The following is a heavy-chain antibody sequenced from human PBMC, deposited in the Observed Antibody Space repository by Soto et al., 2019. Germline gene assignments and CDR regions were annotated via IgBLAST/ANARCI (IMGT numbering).Heavy chain of an antibody. CDR1: GFTFSSYG. CDR2: ISYDGSNK. Sequence: GGSLRLSCAASGFTFSSYGMHWVRQAPGKGLEWVAVISYDGSNKYYADSVKGRFTISRDNSKNTLYLQMNSLRAEDTAVYYCAKDRQLWYQRPYYGMDVWGQGTTVTVSS. V-gene: IGHV3-30*18. CDR3: AKDRQLWYQRPYYGMDV. D-gene: IGHD5-18*01. J-gene: IGHJ6*02.